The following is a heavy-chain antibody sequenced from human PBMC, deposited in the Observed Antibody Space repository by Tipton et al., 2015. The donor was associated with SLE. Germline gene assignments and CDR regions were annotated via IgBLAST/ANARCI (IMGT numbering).Heavy chain of an antibody. V-gene: IGHV4-59*01. J-gene: IGHJ4*02. D-gene: IGHD4-11*01. Sequence: LRLSCTVSGGSISSYYWSWIRQPPGKGLEWIGYIYYSGSTNYNPSLKSRVTISVDTSKNRFSLKLSPVTAADTAVYYCARWAGPTVNFDYWGQGTLVTVSS. CDR2: IYYSGST. CDR1: GGSISSYY. CDR3: ARWAGPTVNFDY.